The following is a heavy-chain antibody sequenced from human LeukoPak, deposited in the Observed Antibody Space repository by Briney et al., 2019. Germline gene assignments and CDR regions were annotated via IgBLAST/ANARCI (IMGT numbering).Heavy chain of an antibody. Sequence: PSETLSLTCTVSGGSISSSSYYWGWIRQPPGKGLEWIGSIYYSGSTYYNPSLKSRVTISVDTSKNQFSLKLSSVTAADTAVYYCASEYYYDSSGYYSYYMDVWGKGTTVTVSS. CDR1: GGSISSSSYY. J-gene: IGHJ6*03. D-gene: IGHD3-22*01. V-gene: IGHV4-39*01. CDR3: ASEYYYDSSGYYSYYMDV. CDR2: IYYSGST.